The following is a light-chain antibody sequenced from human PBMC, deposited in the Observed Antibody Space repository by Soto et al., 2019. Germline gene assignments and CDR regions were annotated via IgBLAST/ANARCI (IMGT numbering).Light chain of an antibody. CDR3: CSYTDSNSDV. J-gene: IGLJ1*01. CDR2: DVT. Sequence: QSVLTQPASVSGSPEQSITISCTGTASDIGRYNFVSWYQQHPGRAPKLILYDVTNRPSGVSNRFSGSKSGNTASLTISGLQVEDEADYYCCSYTDSNSDVFGTGTKLTVL. V-gene: IGLV2-14*01. CDR1: ASDIGRYNF.